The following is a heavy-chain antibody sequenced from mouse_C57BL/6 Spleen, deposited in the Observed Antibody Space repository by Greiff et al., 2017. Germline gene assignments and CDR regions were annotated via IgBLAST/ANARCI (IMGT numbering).Heavy chain of an antibody. CDR3: AKVDSSGYWYFDV. J-gene: IGHJ1*03. Sequence: EVKLVESGGGLVKPGGSLKLSCAASGFTFSDYGMHWVRQAPEKGLEWVAYISSGSSTIYYAATVQGRFTLSRDNAKNTLFLQMTSLRSEDTAMYYCAKVDSSGYWYFDVWGTGTTVTVSS. D-gene: IGHD3-2*02. CDR2: ISSGSSTI. CDR1: GFTFSDYG. V-gene: IGHV5-17*01.